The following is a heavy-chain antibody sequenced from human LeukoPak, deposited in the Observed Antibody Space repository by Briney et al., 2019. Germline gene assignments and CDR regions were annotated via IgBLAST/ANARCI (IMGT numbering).Heavy chain of an antibody. Sequence: PGGSLRLSCAASGFTFSSYEMNWVRQAPGKGLEWVSYISSSGSTIYYADSVKGRFTISRDNAKNSLYLQMNSLRAEDTAVYYCARDRQYYDSSGYPTHFDYWGQGTLVTVSS. D-gene: IGHD3-22*01. CDR2: ISSSGSTI. CDR1: GFTFSSYE. V-gene: IGHV3-48*03. J-gene: IGHJ4*02. CDR3: ARDRQYYDSSGYPTHFDY.